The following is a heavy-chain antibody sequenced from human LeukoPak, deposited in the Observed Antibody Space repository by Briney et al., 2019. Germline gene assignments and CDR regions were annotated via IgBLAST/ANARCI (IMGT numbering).Heavy chain of an antibody. CDR3: AKDLDSTGYYSYGYWGHGY. Sequence: PGGSLRLSCAASGFTFSSYAMNWVRQAPGKGLEWVSLIGTSGRAQYADSVKGRFTISRDNSKNTLYLQMNSLRDEDTAVYHCAKDLDSTGYYSYGYWGHGYWGQGTLVTVSS. CDR1: GFTFSSYA. J-gene: IGHJ4*02. CDR2: IGTSGRA. D-gene: IGHD3-22*01. V-gene: IGHV3-23*01.